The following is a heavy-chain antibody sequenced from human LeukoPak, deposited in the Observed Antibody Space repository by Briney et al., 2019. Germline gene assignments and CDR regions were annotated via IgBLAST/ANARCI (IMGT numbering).Heavy chain of an antibody. J-gene: IGHJ4*02. Sequence: GESLKLSCTASGYTFTSYYNDWVRQLPAQGLELMGIVYPGDCDTSYSTPFQGQVAISADKSISPAYLQWSSLRASDTAMYYCARPPYLTIFGVAWGRYFDYWGQGTLVTVSS. D-gene: IGHD3-3*01. CDR3: ARPPYLTIFGVAWGRYFDY. CDR1: GYTFTSYY. V-gene: IGHV5-51*01. CDR2: VYPGDCDT.